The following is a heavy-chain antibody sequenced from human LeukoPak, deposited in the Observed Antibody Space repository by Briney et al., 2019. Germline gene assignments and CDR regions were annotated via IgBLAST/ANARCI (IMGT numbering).Heavy chain of an antibody. Sequence: SETLSPTCTVSGGSISSYYWSWIRQPAGKGLEWIGRIYTSGSTNYNPSLKSRVTISVDKSKNQFSLKLSSVTAADTAVYYCARDGAGSGSYYNVQGWFDPWGQGTLVTVSS. CDR2: IYTSGST. V-gene: IGHV4-4*07. D-gene: IGHD3-10*01. J-gene: IGHJ5*02. CDR3: ARDGAGSGSYYNVQGWFDP. CDR1: GGSISSYY.